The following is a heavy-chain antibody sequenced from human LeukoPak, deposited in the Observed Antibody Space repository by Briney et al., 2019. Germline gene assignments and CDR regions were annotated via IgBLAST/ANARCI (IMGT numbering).Heavy chain of an antibody. CDR3: ARDPLGVLSYFDY. CDR1: GFIFSYYG. CDR2: IWYDGSNR. V-gene: IGHV3-33*01. J-gene: IGHJ4*02. D-gene: IGHD3-16*01. Sequence: PGGSLRLSCAASGFIFSYYGMHWVRQAPAKGLEWVAVIWYDGSNRYYADSLKGRFTISRDNSKNTLYLQMNSLTADDTAVYYCARDPLGVLSYFDYWGQGTLVTVSS.